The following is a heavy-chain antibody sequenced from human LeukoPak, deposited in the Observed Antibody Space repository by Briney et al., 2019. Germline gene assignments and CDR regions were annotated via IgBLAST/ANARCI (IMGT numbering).Heavy chain of an antibody. CDR3: ARTDPVAGLPSFDY. D-gene: IGHD6-19*01. CDR1: GGTFSSYA. V-gene: IGHV1-69*05. J-gene: IGHJ4*02. CDR2: IIPIFGTA. Sequence: ASVKVSCKASGGTFSSYAISWVRQAPGQGLEWMGGIIPIFGTANYAQKFQGRVTMTRDTSTSTVYMELSSLRSEDTAVYYCARTDPVAGLPSFDYWGQGTLVTVSS.